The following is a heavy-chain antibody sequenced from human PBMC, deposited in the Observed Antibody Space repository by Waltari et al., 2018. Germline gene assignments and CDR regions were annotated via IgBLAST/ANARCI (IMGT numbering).Heavy chain of an antibody. J-gene: IGHJ3*02. Sequence: QVQLQESGPGLVKSSETLSLTCTVSGYSISSGYYWGWIRQPPGKGLEWIGSIYHSGSTYYNPSLKSRVTISVDTSKNQFSLKLSSVTAADTAVYYCAAGGVIVIGWDDAFDIWGQGTMVTVSS. V-gene: IGHV4-38-2*02. CDR3: AAGGVIVIGWDDAFDI. CDR2: IYHSGST. D-gene: IGHD3-16*02. CDR1: GYSISSGYY.